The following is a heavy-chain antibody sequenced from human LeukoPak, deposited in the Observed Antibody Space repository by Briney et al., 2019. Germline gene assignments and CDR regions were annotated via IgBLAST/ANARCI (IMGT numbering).Heavy chain of an antibody. CDR1: GFSFSSYT. D-gene: IGHD3-22*01. V-gene: IGHV3-21*01. CDR2: ITSSSTYI. Sequence: GGSLRLPCAASGFSFSSYTMSWVRQAPGRGLEWVSSITSSSTYIYYADSVRGRFTVSRDNAKSALYLQMNSLRAEDTAVYFCARDLDYYDGSGYSSSALDYWGQGTLLTVSS. CDR3: ARDLDYYDGSGYSSSALDY. J-gene: IGHJ4*02.